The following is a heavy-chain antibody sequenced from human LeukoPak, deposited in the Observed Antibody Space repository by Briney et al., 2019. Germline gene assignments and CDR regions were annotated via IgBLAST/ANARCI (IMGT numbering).Heavy chain of an antibody. J-gene: IGHJ4*02. Sequence: SETLSLTCTVSGGSISSYYWSWIRQPPGKGLEWIGYIYYSGSTSYNPSLKSRVTISVDTSKNQFSLKLSSVTAADTAVYYCARVPGIAAAGEYYFDYWGQGTPVTVSS. CDR2: IYYSGST. V-gene: IGHV4-59*01. CDR3: ARVPGIAAAGEYYFDY. CDR1: GGSISSYY. D-gene: IGHD6-13*01.